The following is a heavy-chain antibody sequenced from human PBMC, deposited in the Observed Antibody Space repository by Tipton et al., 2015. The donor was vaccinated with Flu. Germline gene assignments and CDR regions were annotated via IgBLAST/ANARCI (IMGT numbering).Heavy chain of an antibody. CDR3: ARGSRIAVAGTVGYYYYYMDV. V-gene: IGHV4-39*07. D-gene: IGHD6-19*01. CDR1: GGSISSSSYY. Sequence: TLSLTCTVSGGSISSSSYYWGWIRQPPGKGLEWIGSIYYSGSTYYNPSLKSRVTISVDTSKNQFSLKLSSVTAADTAVYYCARGSRIAVAGTVGYYYYYMDVWGKGTTVTVSS. J-gene: IGHJ6*03. CDR2: IYYSGST.